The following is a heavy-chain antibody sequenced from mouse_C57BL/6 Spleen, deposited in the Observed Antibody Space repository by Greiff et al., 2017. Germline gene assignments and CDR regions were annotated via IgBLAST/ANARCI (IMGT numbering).Heavy chain of an antibody. V-gene: IGHV5-9*01. D-gene: IGHD2-5*01. J-gene: IGHJ2*01. CDR3: ARRYSNYFDY. CDR1: GFTFSSYT. CDR2: ISGGGGNT. Sequence: DVKLVESGGGLVKPGGSLKLSCAASGFTFSSYTMSWVRQTPEKRLEWVATISGGGGNTYYPDSVKGRFTISRDNAKNTLYLQMSSLRSEDTALYYCARRYSNYFDYWGQGTTLTVSS.